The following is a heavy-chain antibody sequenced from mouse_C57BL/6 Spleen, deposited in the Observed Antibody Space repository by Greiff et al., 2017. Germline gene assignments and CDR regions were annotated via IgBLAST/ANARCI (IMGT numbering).Heavy chain of an antibody. CDR2: INPYNGDT. CDR1: GYSFTGYF. D-gene: IGHD2-1*01. V-gene: IGHV1-20*01. Sequence: VQLQQSGPELVKPGDSVKISCKASGYSFTGYFMNWVMQSHGKSLEWIGRINPYNGDTFYNQKFKGKATLTVDKSSSTAHMELRSLTSEDSAVYYCARSVYGNYGFDYWGQGTTLTVSS. J-gene: IGHJ2*01. CDR3: ARSVYGNYGFDY.